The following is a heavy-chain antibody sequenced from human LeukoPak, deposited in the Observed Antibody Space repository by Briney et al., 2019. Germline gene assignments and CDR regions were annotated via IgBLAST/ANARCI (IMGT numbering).Heavy chain of an antibody. Sequence: PSQTLSLTCTVSGGSISSGGYSWSWIRQPPVKGLDWIGNIHHSGGTYYNPSLKSRLTISVDRSKNQFSLTLNSVTAADTAAYFCARDLPLAAAAKDVFDLWGQGTLVTVSS. CDR3: ARDLPLAAAAKDVFDL. V-gene: IGHV4-30-2*01. CDR2: IHHSGGT. J-gene: IGHJ3*01. D-gene: IGHD6-13*01. CDR1: GGSISSGGYS.